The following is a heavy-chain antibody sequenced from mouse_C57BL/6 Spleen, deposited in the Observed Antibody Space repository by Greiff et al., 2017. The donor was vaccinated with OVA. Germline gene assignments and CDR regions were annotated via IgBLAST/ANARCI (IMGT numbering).Heavy chain of an antibody. D-gene: IGHD4-1*01. CDR3: ARGGLTGTFYFDY. Sequence: QVQLQQPGTELVKPGASVKLSCKASGYTFTSYWMHWVKQRPGQGLEWIGNINPSNGGTNYNEKFKSKATLTVDKSSSTAYMQLSSLTSEDSAVYDGARGGLTGTFYFDYWGQGTTLTVSS. CDR2: INPSNGGT. J-gene: IGHJ2*01. V-gene: IGHV1-53*01. CDR1: GYTFTSYW.